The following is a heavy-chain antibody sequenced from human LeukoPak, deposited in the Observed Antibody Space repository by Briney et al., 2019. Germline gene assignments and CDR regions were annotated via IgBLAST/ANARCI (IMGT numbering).Heavy chain of an antibody. CDR1: GFTFSSYS. V-gene: IGHV3-23*01. Sequence: GGSLRLSCAASGFTFSSYSMNWVRQAPGKGLEWVSAISGSGGSTYYADSVKGRFTISRDNSKNTLYLQMNSLRAEDTAVYYCAKDYEYGDPTYYFDYWGQGTLVTVSS. CDR2: ISGSGGST. CDR3: AKDYEYGDPTYYFDY. D-gene: IGHD4-17*01. J-gene: IGHJ4*02.